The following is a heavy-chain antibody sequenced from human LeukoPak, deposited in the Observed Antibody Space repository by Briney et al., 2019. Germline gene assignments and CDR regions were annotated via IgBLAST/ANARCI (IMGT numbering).Heavy chain of an antibody. J-gene: IGHJ4*02. Sequence: GASVKVSCKASGYTFTSYAMHWVRQAPGQRLEWMGWINAGNGNTKYSQKFQGRVTITRDTSASTAYMELSSLRSEDTAVYYCARGHYDILTGYYPFDYWGQGTLVTVSS. V-gene: IGHV1-3*01. CDR1: GYTFTSYA. CDR3: ARGHYDILTGYYPFDY. CDR2: INAGNGNT. D-gene: IGHD3-9*01.